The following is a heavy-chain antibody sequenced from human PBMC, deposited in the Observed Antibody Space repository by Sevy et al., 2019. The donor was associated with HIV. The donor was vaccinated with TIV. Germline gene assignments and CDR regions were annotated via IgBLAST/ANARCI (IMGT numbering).Heavy chain of an antibody. Sequence: SETLSLTCTVSGGSISSSSFYWGWIRQSPGKGLEWIGSTYYRGDTYYNPSIKSRITMSVDTSKNQFSLKVTSVTAGDTAMYYCARRRSTHYHFDYWGRGTLVTVSS. CDR2: TYYRGDT. V-gene: IGHV4-39*01. D-gene: IGHD2-15*01. CDR1: GGSISSSSFY. CDR3: ARRRSTHYHFDY. J-gene: IGHJ4*02.